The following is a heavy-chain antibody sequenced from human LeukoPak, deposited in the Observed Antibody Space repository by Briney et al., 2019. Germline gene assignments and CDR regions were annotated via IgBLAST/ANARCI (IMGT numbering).Heavy chain of an antibody. CDR3: ARVEVYYYDSSGYAAGFDY. V-gene: IGHV1-2*02. CDR2: INPNSGGT. Sequence: ASVKVSCKASGYTFTGYYMHWVRQAPGQGLEGMGWINPNSGGTNYAQKFQGRVTMTRDTSISTAYMELSRLRSDDTAVYYCARVEVYYYDSSGYAAGFDYWXXXTXVTVS. J-gene: IGHJ4*02. CDR1: GYTFTGYY. D-gene: IGHD3-22*01.